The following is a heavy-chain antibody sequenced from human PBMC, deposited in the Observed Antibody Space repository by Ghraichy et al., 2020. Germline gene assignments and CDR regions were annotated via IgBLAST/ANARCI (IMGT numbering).Heavy chain of an antibody. D-gene: IGHD4-17*01. CDR2: ISGSGGST. J-gene: IGHJ4*02. V-gene: IGHV3-23*01. CDR1: GFTFSSYA. CDR3: AKDQGDYGDHGKDY. Sequence: GGSLRLSCAASGFTFSSYAMSWVRQAPGKGLEWVSAISGSGGSTYYADSVKGRFTISRDNSKNTLYLQMNSLRAEDTAVYYCAKDQGDYGDHGKDYWGQGTLVTVSS.